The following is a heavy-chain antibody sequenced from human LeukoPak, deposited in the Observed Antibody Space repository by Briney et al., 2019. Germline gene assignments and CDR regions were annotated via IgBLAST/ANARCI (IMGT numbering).Heavy chain of an antibody. CDR2: ITWNSGSL. J-gene: IGHJ4*02. D-gene: IGHD3-22*01. V-gene: IGHV3-9*01. Sequence: PGGSLRLSCAASGFTFDDYGMHWVRQPPGKGLEWVSGITWNSGSLAYADSVKGRFIISRDNAKNSLYLQMNSLGADDTALYYCARGKWLSESPLDSWGQGTLVTVSS. CDR1: GFTFDDYG. CDR3: ARGKWLSESPLDS.